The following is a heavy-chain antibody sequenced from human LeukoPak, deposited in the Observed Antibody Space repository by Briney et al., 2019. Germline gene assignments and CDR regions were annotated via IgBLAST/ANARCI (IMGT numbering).Heavy chain of an antibody. CDR3: ARPLIAAVDAFDI. J-gene: IGHJ3*02. D-gene: IGHD6-13*01. CDR1: GGSISSSSYY. Sequence: PSETLSLTCTVSGGSISSSSYYWGWIRQPPGKGLEWIGSIYYSGSTYYNPSLKSRVTISVDTSKNQFSLKLSSVTAADTAVYYCARPLIAAVDAFDIWGQGTMVTLFS. V-gene: IGHV4-39*01. CDR2: IYYSGST.